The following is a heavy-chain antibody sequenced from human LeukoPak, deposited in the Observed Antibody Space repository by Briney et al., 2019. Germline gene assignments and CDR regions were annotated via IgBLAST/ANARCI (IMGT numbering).Heavy chain of an antibody. V-gene: IGHV1-24*01. D-gene: IGHD6-19*01. CDR1: GYTLTELS. CDR3: ATGVSSDYGMDV. CDR2: FDPEDGET. Sequence: ASVKVSCMVSGYTLTELSMHWVRQAPGKGLEWMGGFDPEDGETIYAQKFQGRVTMTEDTSTDTAYMELSSLRSEDTAVYYCATGVSSDYGMDVWGQGTTVTVSS. J-gene: IGHJ6*02.